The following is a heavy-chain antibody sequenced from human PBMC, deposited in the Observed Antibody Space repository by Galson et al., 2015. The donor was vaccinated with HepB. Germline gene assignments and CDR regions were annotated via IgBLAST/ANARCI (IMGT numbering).Heavy chain of an antibody. CDR2: IGGSGITT. Sequence: SLRLSCAASGFIFSSSAMRWVRQAPGKGLEWVSGIGGSGITTYYADSVKGRFTISRDNSKNALYLQMNSLRAEDTAVYYCARPKWATVIAFDIWGQGTMATVSS. D-gene: IGHD4-17*01. CDR1: GFIFSSSA. CDR3: ARPKWATVIAFDI. J-gene: IGHJ3*02. V-gene: IGHV3-23*01.